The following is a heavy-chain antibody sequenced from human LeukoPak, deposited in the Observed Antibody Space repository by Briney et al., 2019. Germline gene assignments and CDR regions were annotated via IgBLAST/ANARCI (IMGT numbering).Heavy chain of an antibody. CDR3: AKGIEGYCSSTSCHAYDP. Sequence: PGGSLRLSCAASGFTFSNYAMSWVRQAPGKGLEWVSAIGGSDGNTYYAGSVKGRFTISRDNSRNTLYLQMNSLRPEDTAVYYCAKGIEGYCSSTSCHAYDPWGQGTLVTVSS. D-gene: IGHD2-2*01. CDR1: GFTFSNYA. J-gene: IGHJ5*02. CDR2: IGGSDGNT. V-gene: IGHV3-23*01.